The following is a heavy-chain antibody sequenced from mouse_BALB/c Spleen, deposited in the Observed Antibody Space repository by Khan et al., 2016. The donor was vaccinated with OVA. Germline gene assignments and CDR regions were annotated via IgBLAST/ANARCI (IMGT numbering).Heavy chain of an antibody. V-gene: IGHV5-6*01. Sequence: EVQGVEPGGDLVKPGGSLKLSCAASGFTFSSYGMSWVRQTPDKRLEWVATISSAGHYTYFPDSVRGRFTISRDNSKNTLSMQMSSLKSEDTAMYYGARSVTTTKGDYDDMDYWGQGTSVTVSS. J-gene: IGHJ4*01. D-gene: IGHD2-13*01. CDR2: ISSAGHYT. CDR3: ARSVTTTKGDYDDMDY. CDR1: GFTFSSYG.